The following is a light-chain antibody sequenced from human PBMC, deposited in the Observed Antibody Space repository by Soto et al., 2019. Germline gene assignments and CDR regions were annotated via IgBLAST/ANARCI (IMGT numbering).Light chain of an antibody. CDR2: DVS. CDR3: SSYTISSTLV. V-gene: IGLV2-14*03. CDR1: SSDVGFYNY. J-gene: IGLJ2*01. Sequence: QSALTQPASVSGSPGQSITISCTGTSSDVGFYNYVSWYQQHPGKAPKLMIYDVSNRPSGVSNRFSGSKSDNTASLTISGLQAEDEADYYCSSYTISSTLVFGGGTKLTVL.